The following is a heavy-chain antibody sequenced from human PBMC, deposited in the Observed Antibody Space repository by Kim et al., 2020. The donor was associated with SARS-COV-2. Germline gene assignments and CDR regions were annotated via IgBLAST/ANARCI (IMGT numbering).Heavy chain of an antibody. D-gene: IGHD2-8*01. CDR2: T. V-gene: IGHV3-74*01. J-gene: IGHJ4*02. CDR3: SRSDGTSSLFDL. Sequence: TTDADSLKGRFTISRDNAKNSLYLQMNKLGAEDTAVYYCSRSDGTSSLFDLWAQGTEVTVS.